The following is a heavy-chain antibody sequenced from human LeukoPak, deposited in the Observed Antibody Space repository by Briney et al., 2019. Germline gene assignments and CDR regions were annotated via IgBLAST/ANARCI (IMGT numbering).Heavy chain of an antibody. V-gene: IGHV3-30-3*01. CDR3: ARAPGIDFWSGPPSY. CDR2: ISYDGNNK. Sequence: GGSLRLSCAASGFTFSNYAMHWVRQAPGKRLEWVAVISYDGNNKYYADSVKGRFTISRDNSKNTLYLQMNSLRDEDTAVYNCARAPGIDFWSGPPSYWGQGTLVTVSS. CDR1: GFTFSNYA. D-gene: IGHD3-3*01. J-gene: IGHJ4*02.